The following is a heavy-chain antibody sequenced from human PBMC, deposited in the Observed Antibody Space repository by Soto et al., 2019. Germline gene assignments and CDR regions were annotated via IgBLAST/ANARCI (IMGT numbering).Heavy chain of an antibody. CDR2: ISYDGSNK. V-gene: IGHV3-30*18. J-gene: IGHJ4*02. Sequence: QVQLVESGGGVVQPGRSLRLSCAASGFTFSSYGMHWVRQAPGKGLEWVAVISYDGSNKYYADSVKGRFTISRDNSKNTLYLQMNSLRAEDTAVYYCAKSSSRWAWYSSSYIDYWGQGTLVTVSS. D-gene: IGHD6-13*01. CDR3: AKSSSRWAWYSSSYIDY. CDR1: GFTFSSYG.